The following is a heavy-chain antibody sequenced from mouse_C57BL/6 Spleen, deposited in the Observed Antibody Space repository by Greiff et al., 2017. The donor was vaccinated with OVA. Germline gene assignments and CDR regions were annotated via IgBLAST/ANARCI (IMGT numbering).Heavy chain of an antibody. CDR3: ARRFITTVPWYFDV. J-gene: IGHJ1*03. D-gene: IGHD1-1*01. CDR1: GYTFTSYW. Sequence: QVQLKQPGTELVKPGASVKLSCKASGYTFTSYWMHWVKQRPGQGLEWIGNINPSNGGTNYNEKFKSKATLTVDKSSSTAYMQLSSLTSEDSAVYYCARRFITTVPWYFDVWGTGTTVTVSS. V-gene: IGHV1-53*01. CDR2: INPSNGGT.